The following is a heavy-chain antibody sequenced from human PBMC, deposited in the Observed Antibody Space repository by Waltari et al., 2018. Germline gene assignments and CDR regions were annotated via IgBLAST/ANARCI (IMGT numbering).Heavy chain of an antibody. CDR2: IYYSGST. J-gene: IGHJ6*03. CDR3: ARVSSRPPDYYYYYYMDV. V-gene: IGHV4-59*01. CDR1: GGSISSYY. D-gene: IGHD6-13*01. Sequence: QVQLQESGPGLVKPSETLSLTCTVSGGSISSYYWSWIRQPPGNGLEWIGYIYYSGSTNYNPSLMSRVTISVDTSKNQFSLKLSSVTAADTAVYYCARVSSRPPDYYYYYYMDVWGKGTTVTVSS.